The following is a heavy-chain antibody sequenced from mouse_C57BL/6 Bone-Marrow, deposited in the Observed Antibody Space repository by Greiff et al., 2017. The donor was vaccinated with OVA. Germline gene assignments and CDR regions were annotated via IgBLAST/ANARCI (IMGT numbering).Heavy chain of an antibody. CDR2: IRSKSSNYAT. V-gene: IGHV10-3*01. CDR1: GFTFNTYA. D-gene: IGHD1-1*01. CDR3: VRGHYYCGNSRYFDD. J-gene: IGHJ1*03. Sequence: EVQLVESGGGLVQPKGSLKLSCAASGFTFNTYAMHWVRQAPGKGLEWVARIRSKSSNYATYYADSVKDRFTISRDASQSMLSLQMNNLKTEDTAMYDCVRGHYYCGNSRYFDDWGKGTTVTVSS.